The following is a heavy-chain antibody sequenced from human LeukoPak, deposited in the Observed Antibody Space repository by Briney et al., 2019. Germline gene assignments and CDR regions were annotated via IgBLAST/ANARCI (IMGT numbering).Heavy chain of an antibody. CDR1: GDSVSRTDAG. CDR2: IYYRSHWYF. D-gene: IGHD3-10*01. V-gene: IGHV6-1*01. Sequence: SQTLSPTCAISGDSVSRTDAGWNWIRQSPARGLEWLGGIYYRSHWYFDDAPSVKGRITINPDTARNHFSLQLNSVSPEDTALYYCARGGLVRGTLNSLTSFDIWGQGIMVTVSS. CDR3: ARGGLVRGTLNSLTSFDI. J-gene: IGHJ3*02.